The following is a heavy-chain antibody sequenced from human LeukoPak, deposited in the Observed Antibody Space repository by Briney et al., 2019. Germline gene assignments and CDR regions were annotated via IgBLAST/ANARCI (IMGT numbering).Heavy chain of an antibody. D-gene: IGHD1-14*01. V-gene: IGHV3-21*06. CDR2: IGPTGSDR. CDR3: ATETNGRHYDY. Sequence: GGSLRLSCTASGLTFSTSGFNWVRHAPAKGLELVASIGPTGSDRYHADSIKGRFTISRDNANNFLYLQMNSLRAEDTAVYYCATETNGRHYDYWGQGTLLTVSS. CDR1: GLTFSTSG. J-gene: IGHJ4*02.